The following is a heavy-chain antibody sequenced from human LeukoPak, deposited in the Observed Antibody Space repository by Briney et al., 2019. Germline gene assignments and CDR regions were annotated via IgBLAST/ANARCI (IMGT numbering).Heavy chain of an antibody. D-gene: IGHD5-12*01. CDR3: ARLTDSGYDLSPFDY. V-gene: IGHV4-59*08. Sequence: VKPSETLSLTCTVSGGSISSYYWSWIWQPPGKGLEWIGYIYYSGSTNYNPSLKSRVTISVDTSKNQFSLKLSSVTAADTAVYYCARLTDSGYDLSPFDYWGQGTLVTVSS. CDR2: IYYSGST. J-gene: IGHJ4*02. CDR1: GGSISSYY.